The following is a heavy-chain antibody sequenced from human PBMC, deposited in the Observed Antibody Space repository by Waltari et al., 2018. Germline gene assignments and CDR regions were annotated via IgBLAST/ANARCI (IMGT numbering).Heavy chain of an antibody. CDR2: VKTNSGGT. CDR3: ARGISRWGDY. CDR1: GYTFTGYY. D-gene: IGHD2-15*01. V-gene: IGHV1-2*02. Sequence: QVQLVQSGAEVKQPGASVKVSCKASGYTFTGYYMHWVRQAPGQGLEWMGGVKTNSGGTNYAQKVQGGVTMTRDTTSSTAYRELSRLRSDDTAVYYCARGISRWGDYGGQGTLVTVSS. J-gene: IGHJ4*02.